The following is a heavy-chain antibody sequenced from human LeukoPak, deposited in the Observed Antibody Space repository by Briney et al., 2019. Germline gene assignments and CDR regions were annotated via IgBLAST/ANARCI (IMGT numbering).Heavy chain of an antibody. J-gene: IGHJ5*02. CDR3: AKHCNVLHCCCEFPKCYDP. CDR1: GGSIRCSRYF. CDR2: IYYSGST. D-gene: IGHD2-8*01. V-gene: IGHV4-39*01. Sequence: SETLSLTCTLSGGSIRCSRYFWRWIRQPPGKGLEWIGSIYYSGSTYYNPSLKSRVTISVDTSKNQSSLKLSSVTSAGTGVYYCAKHCNVLHCCCEFPKCYDPWGQGTLVTVSS.